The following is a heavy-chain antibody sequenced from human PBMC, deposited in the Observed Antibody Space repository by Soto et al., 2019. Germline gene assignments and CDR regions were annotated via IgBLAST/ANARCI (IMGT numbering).Heavy chain of an antibody. CDR2: ISGSGSST. CDR1: GFTFSSYT. J-gene: IGHJ4*02. V-gene: IGHV3-23*01. CDR3: AKAWGIDY. D-gene: IGHD7-27*01. Sequence: HPGGSLRLSCAASGFTFSSYTMSWVRQAPGKGLEWVSTISGSGSSTYSADSVKGRFTISRDNSKNTLYLQMNSLRVEDTAIYYCAKAWGIDYWGQGTLVTVS.